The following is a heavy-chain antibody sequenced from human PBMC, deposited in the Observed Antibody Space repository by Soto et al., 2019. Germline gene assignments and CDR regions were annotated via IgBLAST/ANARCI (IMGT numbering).Heavy chain of an antibody. CDR1: GGSISSGGSS. D-gene: IGHD4-17*01. J-gene: IGHJ1*01. V-gene: IGHV4-30-2*01. CDR2: IYHSGST. Sequence: QLQLQESGSGLVKPSQTLSLTCAVSGGSISSGGSSWSWIRQPPGKGLEWIGYIYHSGSTYYNPSLKSRVTISVDRSKNQFSLKLSSVTAADTAVYDCARGNDPYGDYEGYFQHWVQGTLVTVSS. CDR3: ARGNDPYGDYEGYFQH.